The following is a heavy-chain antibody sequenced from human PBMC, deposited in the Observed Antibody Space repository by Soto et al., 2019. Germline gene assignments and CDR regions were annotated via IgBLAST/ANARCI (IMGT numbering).Heavy chain of an antibody. CDR3: ARGAPRGIIHDFDS. CDR2: IHQSGSP. J-gene: IGHJ4*02. Sequence: PSVTLSLTCAVSHFSLSKEYYWAWIRQPPGKGLEWIGSIHQSGSPYYNPSLKSRLTISIDKSKKQFSLRLSSVTAADTAVYYCARGAPRGIIHDFDSWGQGSLVTVSS. V-gene: IGHV4-38-2*01. D-gene: IGHD3-10*01. CDR1: HFSLSKEYY.